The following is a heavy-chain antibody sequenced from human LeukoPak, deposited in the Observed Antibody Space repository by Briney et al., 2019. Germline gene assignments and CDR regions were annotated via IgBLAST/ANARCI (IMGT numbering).Heavy chain of an antibody. CDR2: IWNDGSDT. D-gene: IGHD4-17*01. CDR3: GRETGLRTFDY. V-gene: IGHV3-33*01. CDR1: GFTFSSYG. Sequence: TGGSLRLSCAASGFTFSSYGMHWVRQAPGKGLEWVALIWNDGSDTYCADSVKGRFTISRDNSKNTLYLQLHSLRAEDTAVYYCGRETGLRTFDYWGQGTLVTVSS. J-gene: IGHJ4*02.